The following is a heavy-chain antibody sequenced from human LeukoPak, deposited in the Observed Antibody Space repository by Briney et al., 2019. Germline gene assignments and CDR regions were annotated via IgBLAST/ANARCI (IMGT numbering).Heavy chain of an antibody. V-gene: IGHV4-39*07. CDR2: VSYSGST. D-gene: IGHD4-23*01. CDR1: GGSVSSSTYY. CDR3: ARSSDYGGNFL. J-gene: IGHJ4*02. Sequence: PSETLSLTCTVSGGSVSSSTYYWGWIRQPPGKGLEWIGSVSYSGSTYYNPSLKSRLTISIDTSNNQFSLKLSSVTAADTAVYYCARSSDYGGNFLWGQGTLVTVSS.